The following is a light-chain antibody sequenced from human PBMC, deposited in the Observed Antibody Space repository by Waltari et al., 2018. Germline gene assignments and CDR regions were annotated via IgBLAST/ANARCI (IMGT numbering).Light chain of an antibody. CDR2: WAS. CDR1: QSVLYSSNNKNY. V-gene: IGKV4-1*01. CDR3: QQYYSAPPT. J-gene: IGKJ3*01. Sequence: DIVMTQSPDSLAVSLGERATINCKSSQSVLYSSNNKNYLAWYQQKPGQPPKLLIYWASTRESGVPDRFSGSGSGTDFTLTNSSLQAEDVAVYYCQQYYSAPPTFGPGTKVDIK.